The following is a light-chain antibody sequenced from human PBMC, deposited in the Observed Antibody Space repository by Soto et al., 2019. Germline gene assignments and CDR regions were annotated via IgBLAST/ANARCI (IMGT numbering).Light chain of an antibody. CDR2: EVT. Sequence: QSVLTQPPSASGSPGQSVAISCTGTSSDVGGYNYVSWYQQHPAKAPKLMIYEVTKRPSGVPDRFSGSKSGNTASLTVSGLQAEDEADYYCSSYAGSNNKVFGTGTKVTVL. V-gene: IGLV2-8*01. CDR1: SSDVGGYNY. J-gene: IGLJ1*01. CDR3: SSYAGSNNKV.